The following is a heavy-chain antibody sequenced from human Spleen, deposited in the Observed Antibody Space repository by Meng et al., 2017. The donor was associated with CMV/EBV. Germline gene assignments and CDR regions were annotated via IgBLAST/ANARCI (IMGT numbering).Heavy chain of an antibody. V-gene: IGHV1-8*03. Sequence: ASVKVSCKASGYTFTSYDINWVRQATGQGLEWRGWMNPNSGNTGYAQKFQGRVTITRNTSISTAYMELSSLRSEDTAVYYCARANYDFWSGWNWFDPWGQGTLVTVSS. CDR3: ARANYDFWSGWNWFDP. CDR1: GYTFTSYD. D-gene: IGHD3-3*01. J-gene: IGHJ5*02. CDR2: MNPNSGNT.